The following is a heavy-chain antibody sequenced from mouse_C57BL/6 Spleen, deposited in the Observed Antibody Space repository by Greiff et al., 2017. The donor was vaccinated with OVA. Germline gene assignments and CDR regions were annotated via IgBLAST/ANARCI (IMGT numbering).Heavy chain of an antibody. J-gene: IGHJ4*01. Sequence: EVKLQESGPELVKPGASVKISCKASGYSFTDYNMNWVKQSNGKSLEWIGVINPNYGTTSYNQKFKGKATLTVDQSSSTAYMQLNSLTSEDSAVYYCARITTVVATEYAMDYWGQGTSVTVSS. CDR2: INPNYGTT. CDR1: GYSFTDYN. D-gene: IGHD1-1*01. V-gene: IGHV1-39*01. CDR3: ARITTVVATEYAMDY.